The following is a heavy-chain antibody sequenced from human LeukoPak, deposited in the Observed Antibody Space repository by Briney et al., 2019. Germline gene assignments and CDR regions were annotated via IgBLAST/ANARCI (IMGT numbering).Heavy chain of an antibody. D-gene: IGHD1-26*01. CDR2: ISSSNNTI. Sequence: PGGSLTLSCAASGFTFSSYSMNWVRQAPGKGLEWLSYISSSNNTIYYADSVKGRLTISRDNAENSLYLQMNSLRAEDTAVYYCASRLGAKGYWGQGTLVTVSS. V-gene: IGHV3-48*04. CDR3: ASRLGAKGY. J-gene: IGHJ4*02. CDR1: GFTFSSYS.